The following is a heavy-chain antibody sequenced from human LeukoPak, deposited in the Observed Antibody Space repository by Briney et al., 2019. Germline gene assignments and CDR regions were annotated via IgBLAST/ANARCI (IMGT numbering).Heavy chain of an antibody. D-gene: IGHD5/OR15-5a*01. Sequence: PGGSLRLSCAASGSTFSSYAMSWVRQAPGKGLEWVSAISGPAGSWDYADSVRCQFTISRDNSKNTLFLQMNSLRAEDTAIYYCAKKVGLVSAPLYYFDVWGQGTLVTVSS. V-gene: IGHV3-23*01. CDR3: AKKVGLVSAPLYYFDV. CDR1: GSTFSSYA. CDR2: ISGPAGSW. J-gene: IGHJ4*02.